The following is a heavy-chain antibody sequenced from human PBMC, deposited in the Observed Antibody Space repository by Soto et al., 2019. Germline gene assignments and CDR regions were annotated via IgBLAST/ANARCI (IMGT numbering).Heavy chain of an antibody. CDR3: ARAGYCTNGVCENWFDP. D-gene: IGHD2-8*01. CDR1: GFTFSSYG. Sequence: GGSLRLSCAASGFTFSSYGMHWVRQAPGKGLEWVAVIWYDGSNKYYADSVKGLFTISRDNSKNTLYLQMNSLRAEDTAVYYCARAGYCTNGVCENWFDPWGQGTLVTVSS. V-gene: IGHV3-33*01. CDR2: IWYDGSNK. J-gene: IGHJ5*02.